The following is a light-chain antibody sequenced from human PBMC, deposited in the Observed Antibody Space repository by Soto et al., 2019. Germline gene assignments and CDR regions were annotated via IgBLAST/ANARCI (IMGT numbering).Light chain of an antibody. CDR1: SSNIGSNY. CDR2: RND. V-gene: IGLV1-47*01. Sequence: QSVLTQPPSASGTPGQRVTISCSGSSSNIGSNYAYWYQQLPGTAPKLLIYRNDQRPSGVPDRFSGSKSDTSASLAISGLRSEDEAEYHCVAWDDSLGGPVFGGGTKLTVL. CDR3: VAWDDSLGGPV. J-gene: IGLJ2*01.